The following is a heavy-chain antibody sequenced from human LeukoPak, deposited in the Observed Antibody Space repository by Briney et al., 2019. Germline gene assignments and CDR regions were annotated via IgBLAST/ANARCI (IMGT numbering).Heavy chain of an antibody. D-gene: IGHD5-12*01. J-gene: IGHJ3*02. V-gene: IGHV4-59*01. CDR1: GGSINSYY. Sequence: SETLSLTCTASGGSINSYYWNWIRQPPGKGLEWIGCIYDSGSTKCNPSLKSRVTISVDTSKNQLSLKMSSVTAADTAVYYCARDAVATGIGAFDIWGQGTMVTVSS. CDR3: ARDAVATGIGAFDI. CDR2: IYDSGST.